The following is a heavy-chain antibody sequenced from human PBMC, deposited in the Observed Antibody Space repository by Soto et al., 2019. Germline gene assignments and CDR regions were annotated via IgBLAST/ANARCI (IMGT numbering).Heavy chain of an antibody. Sequence: QVQLVQWGDEVRKPGSSVKVTCKASGYIFVNYGIAWGRQAPGQGLEWMGWISAYSGNTHYARKVQGRLTMTTDTSTSTAYMDLGSLTSDDTAVYYCAMVDNYVTPTPQDVWGQGTTFTVSS. CDR3: AMVDNYVTPTPQDV. V-gene: IGHV1-18*01. CDR1: GYIFVNYG. D-gene: IGHD3-16*01. CDR2: ISAYSGNT. J-gene: IGHJ6*02.